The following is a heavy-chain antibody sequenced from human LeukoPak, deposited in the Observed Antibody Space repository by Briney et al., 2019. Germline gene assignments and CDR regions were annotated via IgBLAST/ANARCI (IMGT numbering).Heavy chain of an antibody. CDR1: GGSFSGYY. D-gene: IGHD2-2*01. Sequence: SETLSLTCAVYGGSFSGYYWSWIRQPPGKGLEWIGEINHSGSTNYNPSLKSRVTISVDTSKNQFSLKLSSVTAADTAVYYCARGGDIVVVPAATSFDYWGQGTLVPVSS. V-gene: IGHV4-34*01. J-gene: IGHJ4*02. CDR3: ARGGDIVVVPAATSFDY. CDR2: INHSGST.